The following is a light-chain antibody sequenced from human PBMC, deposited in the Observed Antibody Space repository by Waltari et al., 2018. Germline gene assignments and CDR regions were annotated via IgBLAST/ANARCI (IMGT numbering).Light chain of an antibody. Sequence: SSELTQPPSVSVSPGQTARITCSGDTFPNQYSFWYQQKPGQAPFLVIYKDNQRPSGIPERFSGSSSGTTVTLTISGVQAEDEADYYCQSTDITGSYRNVVVGGGTKLTVL. CDR3: QSTDITGSYRNVV. CDR1: TFPNQY. V-gene: IGLV3-25*03. J-gene: IGLJ2*01. CDR2: KDN.